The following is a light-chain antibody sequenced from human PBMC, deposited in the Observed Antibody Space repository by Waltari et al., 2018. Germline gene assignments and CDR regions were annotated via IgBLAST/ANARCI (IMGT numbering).Light chain of an antibody. Sequence: EIVMTQSPATLSLSPGESATRSCRASQNVYTNLSWYPQKPGQAPSHLIYGASARATGVPWRFRGSGSGTEFTLTISSLQSGDFAVYYCQQYNTWPPLTFGGGTRVDIK. V-gene: IGKV3-15*01. CDR1: QNVYTN. CDR3: QQYNTWPPLT. J-gene: IGKJ4*01. CDR2: GAS.